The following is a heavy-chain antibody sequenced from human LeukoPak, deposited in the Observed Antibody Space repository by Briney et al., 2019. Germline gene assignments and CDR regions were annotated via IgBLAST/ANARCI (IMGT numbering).Heavy chain of an antibody. V-gene: IGHV3-23*01. J-gene: IGHJ4*02. CDR2: ISGSGGST. CDR3: AKGVVGATRGDYFDY. D-gene: IGHD1-26*01. CDR1: GFTFSSDA. Sequence: GGSLRLSCAASGFTFSSDAMSWVRQAPGKGLEWVSAISGSGGSTYYADSVKGRFTISRDNSKNTLYLQMNSLRAEDTAVYYCAKGVVGATRGDYFDYWGQGTLVTVSS.